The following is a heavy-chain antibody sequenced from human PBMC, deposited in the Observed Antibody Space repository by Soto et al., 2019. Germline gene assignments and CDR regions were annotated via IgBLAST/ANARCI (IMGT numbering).Heavy chain of an antibody. CDR1: GDSISSSGYY. V-gene: IGHV4-39*07. CDR3: ARGVRDFWSGLKRYYPYYYMDV. D-gene: IGHD3-3*01. Sequence: PSETLSLTCTVSGDSISSSGYYWGWIRQPPGKGLEWIGETNPSGSTNYNPSLKSRVIISVDTSKNQFSLKLSSATAADMAVYYCARGVRDFWSGLKRYYPYYYMDVWGKGTTVTVSS. J-gene: IGHJ6*03. CDR2: TNPSGST.